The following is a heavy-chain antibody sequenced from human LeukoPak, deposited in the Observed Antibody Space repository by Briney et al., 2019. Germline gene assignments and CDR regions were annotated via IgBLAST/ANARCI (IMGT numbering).Heavy chain of an antibody. V-gene: IGHV4-39*01. J-gene: IGHJ5*02. Sequence: PSETLSLTCTVSGGSISSSSYYWGWIRQPPGKGLEWIGSIYYSGSTYYNPSLKSRVTISVDTSKNQFSLKLSSVTAADTAVYYCASGGGRTGWFDPWGQGTLVTVSS. D-gene: IGHD2-15*01. CDR1: GGSISSSSYY. CDR2: IYYSGST. CDR3: ASGGGRTGWFDP.